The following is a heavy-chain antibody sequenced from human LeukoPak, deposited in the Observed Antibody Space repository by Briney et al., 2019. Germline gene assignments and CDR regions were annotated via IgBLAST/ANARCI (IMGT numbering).Heavy chain of an antibody. CDR3: ARGYDYVWGSYRYTPLGAFDI. CDR2: INSDGSST. Sequence: GGSLRLSCAASGFTFSSYWMHWVRQAPGKGLVWVSRINSDGSSTSYADSVKGRFTISRDNAKNSLYLQMNSLRAEDTAVYYCARGYDYVWGSYRYTPLGAFDIWGQGTMVTVSS. CDR1: GFTFSSYW. J-gene: IGHJ3*02. V-gene: IGHV3-74*01. D-gene: IGHD3-16*02.